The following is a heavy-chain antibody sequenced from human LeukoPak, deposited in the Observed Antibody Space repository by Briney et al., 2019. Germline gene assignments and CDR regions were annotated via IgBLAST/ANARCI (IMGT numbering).Heavy chain of an antibody. CDR2: IYYSGST. J-gene: IGHJ2*01. V-gene: IGHV4-31*03. CDR3: ATHKGDYYDSSGPRFDL. Sequence: SETLSLTCTVSGGSISSGGYYWSWIRQHPGKGLEWIGYIYYSGSTYYNPSLKSRVTISVDTSKNQFSLKLSSVTAADTAVYYCATHKGDYYDSSGPRFDLWGRGTLVTVSS. D-gene: IGHD3-22*01. CDR1: GGSISSGGYY.